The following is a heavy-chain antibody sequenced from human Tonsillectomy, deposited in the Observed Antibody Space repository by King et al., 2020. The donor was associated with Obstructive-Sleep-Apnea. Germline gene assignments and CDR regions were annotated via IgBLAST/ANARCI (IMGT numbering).Heavy chain of an antibody. CDR3: AREKYYYDSSGSFDY. V-gene: IGHV3-7*03. Sequence: VQLVESGGGLVQPGGSLRLSCAASGFTFSSYWMSWVRQAPGKGLTWVANIKQDGSEKYYVDYVKGRFTISRDNAKNSLYLQMNSLRAEDTAVYYCAREKYYYDSSGSFDYWGQGTLVTVSS. CDR1: GFTFSSYW. CDR2: IKQDGSEK. D-gene: IGHD3-22*01. J-gene: IGHJ4*02.